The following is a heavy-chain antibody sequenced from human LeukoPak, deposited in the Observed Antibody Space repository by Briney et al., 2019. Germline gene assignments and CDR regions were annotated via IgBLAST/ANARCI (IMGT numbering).Heavy chain of an antibody. CDR1: GGSINGYF. Sequence: PSETLSLTCTVSGGSINGYFCTWLRQSAGAGLECIGRIHTSGTTYYNPSLKSRASMSVDTSNNKFSLRLNSVTAADTAVYYCARDPAGHGRYFDYWGQGALVTVSS. CDR2: IHTSGTT. V-gene: IGHV4-4*07. D-gene: IGHD1-14*01. CDR3: ARDPAGHGRYFDY. J-gene: IGHJ4*02.